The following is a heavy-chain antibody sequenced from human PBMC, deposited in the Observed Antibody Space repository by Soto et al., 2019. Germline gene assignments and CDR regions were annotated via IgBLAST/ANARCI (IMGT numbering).Heavy chain of an antibody. CDR3: AHRLRGIGKTIFGVVDYFDY. Sequence: QITLKESGPPLVKPTQTLTLTCTFSGFSLSTSGVGVGWIRQPPGKALEWLALIYWNDDKRYSPSLKSRLTITKDTSKTQVVLTMTNMDPVDTATYYCAHRLRGIGKTIFGVVDYFDYWGQGTLVTVSS. V-gene: IGHV2-5*01. CDR2: IYWNDDK. J-gene: IGHJ4*02. D-gene: IGHD3-3*01. CDR1: GFSLSTSGVG.